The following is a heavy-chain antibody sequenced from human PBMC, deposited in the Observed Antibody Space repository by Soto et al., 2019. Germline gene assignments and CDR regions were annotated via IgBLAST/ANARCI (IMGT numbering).Heavy chain of an antibody. V-gene: IGHV1-18*01. Sequence: ASVKVSCKTSGYTFSNYGIAWVRQAPGQGLEWMGWINGYNANTNYAQKFQGRVTMTIDTSATTAYLELRSLRSDDTAVFYCARGDSPVHFGHWGQGTLVTVSS. J-gene: IGHJ4*02. CDR1: GYTFSNYG. CDR2: INGYNANT. D-gene: IGHD4-4*01. CDR3: ARGDSPVHFGH.